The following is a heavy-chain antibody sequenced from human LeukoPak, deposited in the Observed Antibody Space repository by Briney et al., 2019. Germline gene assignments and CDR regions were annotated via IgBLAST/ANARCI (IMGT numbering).Heavy chain of an antibody. CDR1: GFTFSSYW. CDR3: ATELHSSPPFEAFDY. V-gene: IGHV3-74*01. CDR2: INSDGSST. Sequence: PGGSLRLSCAASGFTFSSYWMHWVRQAPGKGLAWVSRINSDGSSTSYADSVQGRFTISRDNAKNTPYLQMTSLRAEDTAVYYCATELHSSPPFEAFDYWGQGTLVTVSS. J-gene: IGHJ4*02. D-gene: IGHD6-13*01.